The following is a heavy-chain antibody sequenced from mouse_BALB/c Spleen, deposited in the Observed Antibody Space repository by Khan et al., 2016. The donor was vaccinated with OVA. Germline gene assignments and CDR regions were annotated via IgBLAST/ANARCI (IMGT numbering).Heavy chain of an antibody. D-gene: IGHD1-1*01. Sequence: EVQLQESGPGLLKPSQSLSLTCTVTGYSITRDYAWHWIRQFLGNKLEWMAYIGYSGSTTYNPSLSSRMPISRDTSKNQFFLQLTSVTTADTATYYCASGGLLRRYPDYFDYWGQGTTLTVSS. V-gene: IGHV3-2*02. CDR1: GYSITRDYA. CDR2: IGYSGST. J-gene: IGHJ2*01. CDR3: ASGGLLRRYPDYFDY.